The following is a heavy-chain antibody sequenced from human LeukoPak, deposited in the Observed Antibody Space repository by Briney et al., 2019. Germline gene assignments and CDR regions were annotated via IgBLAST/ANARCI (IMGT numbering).Heavy chain of an antibody. D-gene: IGHD1-26*01. CDR3: ARDRIVGTNYLGYGLDV. Sequence: GGSLRLSCAASGFTFSSYWMTWVRQAPGKGLEWVANINQDGSEKYFEDSVKGRFTISRDNAKNSLYLQLNTLRVEDTAVYYCARDRIVGTNYLGYGLDVWGRGTTVTVSS. CDR2: INQDGSEK. V-gene: IGHV3-7*01. J-gene: IGHJ6*02. CDR1: GFTFSSYW.